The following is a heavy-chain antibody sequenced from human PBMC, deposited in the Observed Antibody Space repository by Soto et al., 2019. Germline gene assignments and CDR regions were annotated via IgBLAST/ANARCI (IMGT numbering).Heavy chain of an antibody. Sequence: QVQLVESGGGLVKPGGSLRLSCAASGFSFSDYYMSWIRQAPGKGLEWLSYISGSDNTVYYADSVKGRFTISSDNAKNPLYLQMNSLRAEDTAVYYCARGQSAQTPDYWGQGTLVTVSS. V-gene: IGHV3-11*01. J-gene: IGHJ4*02. CDR1: GFSFSDYY. CDR2: ISGSDNTV. CDR3: ARGQSAQTPDY.